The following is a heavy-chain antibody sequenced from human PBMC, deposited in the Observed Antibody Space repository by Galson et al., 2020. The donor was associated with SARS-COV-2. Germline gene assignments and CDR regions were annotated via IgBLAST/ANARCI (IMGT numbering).Heavy chain of an antibody. J-gene: IGHJ4*02. Sequence: DSVKVSCKASGYTFTSYDINWVRQATGQGLEWMGWMNPNSGNTGYAQKFQCRVTMTRNTSISTAYMELSSLRSEDTAVYYCARAIEYSSSSEDYWGQGTLVTVSS. V-gene: IGHV1-8*01. CDR1: GYTFTSYD. D-gene: IGHD6-6*01. CDR3: ARAIEYSSSSEDY. CDR2: MNPNSGNT.